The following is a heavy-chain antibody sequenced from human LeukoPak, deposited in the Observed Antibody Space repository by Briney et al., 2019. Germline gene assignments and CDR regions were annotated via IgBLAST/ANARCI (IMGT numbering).Heavy chain of an antibody. Sequence: ETPSLTCTVSGGSISSYYWVWIWQPPGKGLEWIGHIFHSGTTYYSPSLKRRVAISVDTSTNQFSLKLTSVTAADTAVYYCARDMGTTGTFGFQRWGQGTLVTVSS. CDR3: ARDMGTTGTFGFQR. CDR1: GGSISSYY. V-gene: IGHV4-59*06. CDR2: IFHSGTT. J-gene: IGHJ1*01. D-gene: IGHD1-1*01.